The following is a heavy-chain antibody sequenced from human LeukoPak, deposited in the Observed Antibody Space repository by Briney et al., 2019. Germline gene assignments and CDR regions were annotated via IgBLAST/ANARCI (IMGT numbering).Heavy chain of an antibody. D-gene: IGHD3-10*01. CDR3: ARDWFAGRGPEYYYYYYGMDV. Sequence: GASVKVSCKASGYTFTSYYMHWVRQAPGQGLEWMGIINPSGGSTSYAQKFQGRVTMTRDTSTSTVYMELSSLRSEDTAVYYCARDWFAGRGPEYYYYYYGMDVWGQGTTVTVSS. J-gene: IGHJ6*02. CDR2: INPSGGST. V-gene: IGHV1-46*01. CDR1: GYTFTSYY.